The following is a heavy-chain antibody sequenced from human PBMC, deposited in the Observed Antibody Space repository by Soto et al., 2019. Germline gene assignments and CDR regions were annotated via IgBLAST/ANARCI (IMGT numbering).Heavy chain of an antibody. D-gene: IGHD3-3*01. CDR3: AREYYDFWSGYYHYYYYGMDV. CDR2: INSDGSST. V-gene: IGHV3-74*01. CDR1: GFTFSSYW. Sequence: GGSLRLSCAASGFTFSSYWVHWVRQAPGKGLVWVSRINSDGSSTSYADSVKGRFTISRDNAKNTLYLQMNSLRAEDTAVYYCAREYYDFWSGYYHYYYYGMDVWGQGTTVTVS. J-gene: IGHJ6*02.